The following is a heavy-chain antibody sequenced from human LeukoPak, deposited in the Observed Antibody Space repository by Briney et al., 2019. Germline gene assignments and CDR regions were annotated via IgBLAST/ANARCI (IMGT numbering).Heavy chain of an antibody. Sequence: GGSLRLSCAASGFTFSSYGMHWVRQAPGKGLEWVAFIRYDGSNKYYADSVKGRFTISRDNSKNTLYLQMNSLGAEDTAVYYCAKDREMATIIDYWGQGTLVTVSS. V-gene: IGHV3-30*02. J-gene: IGHJ4*02. CDR1: GFTFSSYG. CDR2: IRYDGSNK. D-gene: IGHD5-24*01. CDR3: AKDREMATIIDY.